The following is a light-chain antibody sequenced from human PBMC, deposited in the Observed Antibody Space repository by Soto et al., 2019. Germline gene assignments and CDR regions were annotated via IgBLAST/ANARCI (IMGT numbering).Light chain of an antibody. CDR1: QDIRNF. CDR2: AAS. V-gene: IGKV1-27*01. CDR3: QQYSSVPV. Sequence: DIQMTQSPTSLSASVGDRVTITCRASQDIRNFVAWYQQKPGKAPKLLIYAASTLQSGLPSRFSGSGSGTDFTLTINTLQPHDVATYSCQQYSSVPVFGTGTKVEIK. J-gene: IGKJ3*01.